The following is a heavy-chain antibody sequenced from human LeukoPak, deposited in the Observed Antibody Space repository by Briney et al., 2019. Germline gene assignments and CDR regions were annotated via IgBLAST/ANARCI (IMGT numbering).Heavy chain of an antibody. V-gene: IGHV4-59*01. CDR3: ARRSPYYDFWSGYYYYGMDV. CDR1: GGSISSYY. Sequence: PSETLSLTCTVSGGSISSYYWSWIRQPPGKGLEWIGYIYYSGSTKYNPSLKGRVSISVDTSKNQFSLKLSSATAADTAVYYCARRSPYYDFWSGYYYYGMDVWGQGTTVTVSS. CDR2: IYYSGST. J-gene: IGHJ6*02. D-gene: IGHD3-3*01.